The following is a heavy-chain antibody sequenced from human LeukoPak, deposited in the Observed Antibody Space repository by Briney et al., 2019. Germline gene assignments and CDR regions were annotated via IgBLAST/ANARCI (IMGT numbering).Heavy chain of an antibody. CDR1: GFTFSSYA. CDR3: AKEVTGGYCSGGNCYAYFEY. J-gene: IGHJ4*02. D-gene: IGHD2-15*01. V-gene: IGHV3-23*01. Sequence: GGSLRLSCAASGFTFSSYAMSWVRQAPGKGLEWVSGSRGTGATTYYADSVKGRFTISRDNAKNTLFLTMSSLRAEDTAVYYCAKEVTGGYCSGGNCYAYFEYWGQGTLVTVSS. CDR2: SRGTGATT.